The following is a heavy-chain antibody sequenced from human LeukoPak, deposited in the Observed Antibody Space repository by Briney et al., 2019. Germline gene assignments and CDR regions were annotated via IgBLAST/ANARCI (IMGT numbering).Heavy chain of an antibody. Sequence: PGGSLRLSCAASGFTFSSYAMHWVRQAPGKGLEYVSAISSNGGSTYYANSVKGRFTISRDNSKNTLYLQMGSLRAEDTAVYYCARGTLNIPGEHGAFDYWGQGTLVTVSS. CDR2: ISSNGGST. CDR3: ARGTLNIPGEHGAFDY. V-gene: IGHV3-64*01. CDR1: GFTFSSYA. J-gene: IGHJ4*02. D-gene: IGHD1-14*01.